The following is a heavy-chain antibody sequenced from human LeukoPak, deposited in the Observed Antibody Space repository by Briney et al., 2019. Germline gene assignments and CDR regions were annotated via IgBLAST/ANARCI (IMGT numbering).Heavy chain of an antibody. Sequence: PGGSLRLSCAASGFTFSSYAMSWVRQAPGKGLEWVSAISGSGGSTYYADSVKGRFTISRDNSKNTLYLQMNSLRAEDTAVYYCAKDRYYDILTGLDAFDIWGQGTMVTVSS. D-gene: IGHD3-9*01. J-gene: IGHJ3*02. V-gene: IGHV3-23*01. CDR2: ISGSGGST. CDR1: GFTFSSYA. CDR3: AKDRYYDILTGLDAFDI.